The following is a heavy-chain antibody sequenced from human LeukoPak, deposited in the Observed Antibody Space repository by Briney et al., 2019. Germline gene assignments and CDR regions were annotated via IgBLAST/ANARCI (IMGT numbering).Heavy chain of an antibody. J-gene: IGHJ4*02. CDR3: ARGAYGDYRNYFDY. D-gene: IGHD4-17*01. V-gene: IGHV1-69*05. CDR1: GGTFNNYA. CDR2: IIPVFDTT. Sequence: ASVKVSCKTSGGTFNNYAISWVRRAPGQGLEWMGRIIPVFDTTNYAQRFLDRVTITTDESTSTAYMELSSLRSEDTAVYYCARGAYGDYRNYFDYWGQGTLVTVSS.